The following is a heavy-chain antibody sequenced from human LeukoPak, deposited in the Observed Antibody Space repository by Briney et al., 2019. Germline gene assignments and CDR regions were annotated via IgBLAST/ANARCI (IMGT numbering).Heavy chain of an antibody. J-gene: IGHJ6*03. Sequence: ASVKVSCKASGGTFSSYAISWVRQAPGQGLEWMGGIIPIFGTANYAQKFQGRVTITADKSTSTAYMELSSLRSEDTAVYYCARSRIVQLGPIDYYYYYYMDVWGKGTTVTVSS. CDR1: GGTFSSYA. CDR2: IIPIFGTA. V-gene: IGHV1-69*06. CDR3: ARSRIVQLGPIDYYYYYYMDV. D-gene: IGHD2/OR15-2a*01.